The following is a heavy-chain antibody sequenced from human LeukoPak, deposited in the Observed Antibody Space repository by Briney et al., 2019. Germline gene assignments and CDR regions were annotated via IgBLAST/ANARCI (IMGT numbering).Heavy chain of an antibody. J-gene: IGHJ4*02. V-gene: IGHV4-30-4*01. CDR2: IFYSGSA. Sequence: SETLSLTCTVSDVSSSSGDYYWNWIRQPPGKGLEWIGYIFYSGSAYYNPSLKSRVTISLDTPKNQFSLMLSSVTAADTAVYYCARSHSSGYNWNLDLDYWGQGTLVTVSS. D-gene: IGHD1-7*01. CDR1: DVSSSSGDYY. CDR3: ARSHSSGYNWNLDLDY.